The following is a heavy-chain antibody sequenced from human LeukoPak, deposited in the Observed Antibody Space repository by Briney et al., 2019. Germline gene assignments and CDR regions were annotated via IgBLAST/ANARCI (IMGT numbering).Heavy chain of an antibody. V-gene: IGHV4-59*01. CDR1: GGSISSYY. CDR3: ASLGYCSGGSCYEAGGYFDY. Sequence: SETLSLTCTVSGGSISSYYWSWIRQPPGKGLEWIGYIYYSGSTNYNPSLKSRVTISVDTSKNQFSLKLSSVTAADTAVYYGASLGYCSGGSCYEAGGYFDYWGQGTLVTVSS. D-gene: IGHD2-15*01. J-gene: IGHJ4*02. CDR2: IYYSGST.